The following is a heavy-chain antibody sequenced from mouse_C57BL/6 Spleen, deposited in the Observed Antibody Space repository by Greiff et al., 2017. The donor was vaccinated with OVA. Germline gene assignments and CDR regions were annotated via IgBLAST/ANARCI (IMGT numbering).Heavy chain of an antibody. J-gene: IGHJ2*01. CDR1: GYTFTSYW. Sequence: QVQLQQPGAELVKPGASVKLSCKASGYTFTSYWMQWVKQRPGQGLEWIGEIDPSDSYTNYNQKFKGKATLTVDTSSSPAYMQLSSLTSEDSAVYYCARRETAQAPYYFDYWGQGTTLTVSS. CDR3: ARRETAQAPYYFDY. V-gene: IGHV1-50*01. D-gene: IGHD3-2*02. CDR2: IDPSDSYT.